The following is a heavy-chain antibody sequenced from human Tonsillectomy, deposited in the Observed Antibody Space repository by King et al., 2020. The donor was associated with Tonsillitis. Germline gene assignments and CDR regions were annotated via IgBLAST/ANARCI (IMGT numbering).Heavy chain of an antibody. CDR2: IYWNDDK. Sequence: TLKESGPTLVKPTQTLTLTCTFSGFSLSTSGVGVGWIRQPPGKALEWLALIYWNDDKRYSPSLKSRLTITKDTSKNQVVLTMTNMDPVDTATYYCARTSAYYYDSSGYNYWGQGTLVTVSS. V-gene: IGHV2-5*01. J-gene: IGHJ4*02. CDR3: ARTSAYYYDSSGYNY. D-gene: IGHD3-22*01. CDR1: GFSLSTSGVG.